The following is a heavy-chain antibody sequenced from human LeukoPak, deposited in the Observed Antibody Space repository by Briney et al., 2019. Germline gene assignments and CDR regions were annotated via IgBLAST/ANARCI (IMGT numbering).Heavy chain of an antibody. D-gene: IGHD3-16*01. CDR1: GLTFSNYW. CDR2: IKQDGSEK. V-gene: IGHV3-7*03. CDR3: ARDGFGTGSN. Sequence: PGGSLRFSCAAPGLTFSNYWMDWVRQAPGKGLEWVANIKQDGSEKNYVDSVKGRFIISRDNAKNSLYLQMNTLRADDAAVYYCARDGFGTGSNWGQGTLVTVSS. J-gene: IGHJ4*02.